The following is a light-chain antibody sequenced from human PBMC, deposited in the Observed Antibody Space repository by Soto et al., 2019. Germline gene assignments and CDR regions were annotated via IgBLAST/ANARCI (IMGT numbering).Light chain of an antibody. CDR2: GAS. J-gene: IGKJ2*01. CDR3: QQYNNWQT. CDR1: QSVSTN. Sequence: EIVMTQSPATLSVSPGERATLSCRASQSVSTNLAWYQQKPAQAPRPLIYGASTRATGIPARFSGSRSGTQFTLTISSLQSEDFAVYYCQQYNNWQTFGQGTKLEIK. V-gene: IGKV3D-15*01.